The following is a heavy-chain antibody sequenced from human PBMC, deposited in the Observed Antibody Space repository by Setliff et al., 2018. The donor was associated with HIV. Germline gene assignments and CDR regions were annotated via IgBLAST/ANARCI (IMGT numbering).Heavy chain of an antibody. V-gene: IGHV3-11*01. CDR1: GFTFSDYY. J-gene: IGHJ4*02. D-gene: IGHD2-15*01. CDR2: ISSSGSTI. Sequence: GGSLRLSCAASGFTFSDYYMSWIRQAPGKGLEWVSYISSSGSTIYYADSVKGRFTISRDNAKNSLYLQMNSLRAEDTAVYYCAKSSWWEPRAYWGQGTLVTVSS. CDR3: AKSSWWEPRAY.